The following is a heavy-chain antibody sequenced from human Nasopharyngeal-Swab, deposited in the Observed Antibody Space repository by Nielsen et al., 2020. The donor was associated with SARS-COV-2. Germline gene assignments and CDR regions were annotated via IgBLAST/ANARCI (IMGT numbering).Heavy chain of an antibody. D-gene: IGHD3-9*01. CDR3: ARDSRYFDWHASYYYYGMDV. V-gene: IGHV1-18*01. CDR1: GYIFINYA. J-gene: IGHJ6*02. Sequence: ASVKVSCKTSGYIFINYAISWVRQAPGQGLEWMGWISAYNGNTNYAQKLQGRVTMTTDTSTSTAYMELRSLRSDDTAVYYCARDSRYFDWHASYYYYGMDVWGQGTTVTVSS. CDR2: ISAYNGNT.